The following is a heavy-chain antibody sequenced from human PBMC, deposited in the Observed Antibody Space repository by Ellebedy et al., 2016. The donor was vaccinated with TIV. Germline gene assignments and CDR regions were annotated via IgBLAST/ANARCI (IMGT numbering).Heavy chain of an antibody. J-gene: IGHJ4*02. CDR3: ARDQEYNYYFDY. D-gene: IGHD1-20*01. CDR2: ISYDGSNK. CDR1: GFTFSSYA. Sequence: GESLKISCAASGFTFSSYAMHWVRQAPGKGLEWVAVISYDGSNKYYADSVKGRFTISRDNSKNTLYLQMNSLRAEDTAVYYCARDQEYNYYFDYWGQGTLVTVSS. V-gene: IGHV3-30-3*01.